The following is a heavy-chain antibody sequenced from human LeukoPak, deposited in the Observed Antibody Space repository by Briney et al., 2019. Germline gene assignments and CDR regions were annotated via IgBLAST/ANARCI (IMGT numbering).Heavy chain of an antibody. V-gene: IGHV3-9*01. CDR3: AKSRYAEYYYGMDV. Sequence: PGRSLRLSCTASGFALDDYVMHWVRQTPGGGLEWVSGISRDSANIGYADSVKGRFTISRDNAKNSLYLQMNSLRAEDTALYYCAKSRYAEYYYGMDVWGQGTTVTVSS. CDR2: ISRDSANI. D-gene: IGHD6-6*01. J-gene: IGHJ6*02. CDR1: GFALDDYV.